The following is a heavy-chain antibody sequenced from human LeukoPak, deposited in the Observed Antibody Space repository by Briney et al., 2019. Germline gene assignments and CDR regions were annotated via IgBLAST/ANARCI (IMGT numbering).Heavy chain of an antibody. Sequence: GGSLGLPCAAPGFTFSSYSMNGVRQAPGKGLEWVSYISSSSSTIYYTDSVKGRFTISRDNAKNSLYLQMNSLRAEDTAVYYCARDSITIFGVVNPFDYWGQGTLVTVSS. D-gene: IGHD3-3*01. CDR2: ISSSSSTI. V-gene: IGHV3-48*01. J-gene: IGHJ4*02. CDR3: ARDSITIFGVVNPFDY. CDR1: GFTFSSYS.